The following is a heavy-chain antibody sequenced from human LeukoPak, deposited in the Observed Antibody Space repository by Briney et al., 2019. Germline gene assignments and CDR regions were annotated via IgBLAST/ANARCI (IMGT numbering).Heavy chain of an antibody. CDR2: INTGGSST. CDR1: GFTFSSYW. Sequence: GGSLRLSCAASGFTFSSYWMHWVRQAPGKGLVWVSRINTGGSSTNYADSVKGRFTISRDNAKNTLYLQMNSLRAEDTAVYYCAKVSHDHPGGYYMDVWGKGTTVTVSS. J-gene: IGHJ6*03. CDR3: AKVSHDHPGGYYMDV. V-gene: IGHV3-74*01. D-gene: IGHD3-16*01.